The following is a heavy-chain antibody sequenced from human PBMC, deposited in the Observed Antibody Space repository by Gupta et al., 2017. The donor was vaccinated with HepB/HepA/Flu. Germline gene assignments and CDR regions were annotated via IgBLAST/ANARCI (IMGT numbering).Heavy chain of an antibody. D-gene: IGHD2-2*01. CDR3: TRVYSTNWGKNGMDV. CDR2: TRNRANSYTT. CDR1: GFTFGAHY. J-gene: IGHJ6*02. Sequence: EVQLVESGGGLVQPGGSLRLSCAASGFTFGAHYMDWVRQAPGKGLEWVGRTRNRANSYTTEYAASVKGRFSISRDDSKNSLFLQMNSLKSEDTAVYYCTRVYSTNWGKNGMDVWGQGTTVTVSS. V-gene: IGHV3-72*01.